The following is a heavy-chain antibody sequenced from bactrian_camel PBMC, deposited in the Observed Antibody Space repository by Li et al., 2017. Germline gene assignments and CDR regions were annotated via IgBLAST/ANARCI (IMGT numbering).Heavy chain of an antibody. J-gene: IGHJ4*01. CDR1: VNSNNLNC. CDR3: AAGGGNGAFCYTGERSMDY. Sequence: VQLVESGGGLVQAGGSLNLSCAATVNSNNLNCMGWFRQAPGTECELVSTITKDGPIYYADSVKGRFSISQDVAKNTLYLQMNNLQPEDTAMYYCAAGGGNGAFCYTGERSMDYWGQGTQVTVS. D-gene: IGHD2*01. CDR2: ITKDGPI. V-gene: IGHV3S53*01.